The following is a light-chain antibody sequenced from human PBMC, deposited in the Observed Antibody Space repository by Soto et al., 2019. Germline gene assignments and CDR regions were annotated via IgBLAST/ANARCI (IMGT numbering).Light chain of an antibody. CDR2: DAS. J-gene: IGKJ4*01. CDR3: QQRSNWSLT. CDR1: QSVNSY. Sequence: EIVLTQSPATLSLSPGERATLSCRASQSVNSYLACYQQKPGQPPRLLIYDASNRATSIPARFSGSGSWTAFTLTISSLGPEDFAVYYCQQRSNWSLTFGGGTKVEIK. V-gene: IGKV3-11*01.